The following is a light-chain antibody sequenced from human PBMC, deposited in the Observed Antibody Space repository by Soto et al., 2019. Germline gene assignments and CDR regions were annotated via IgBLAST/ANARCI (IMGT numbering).Light chain of an antibody. CDR2: EAS. V-gene: IGKV1-5*01. CDR3: QQYRGYSRT. J-gene: IGKJ1*01. CDR1: QSISSW. Sequence: DIQMTQSPSTLSASVGDRITIACRASQSISSWLAWYQQKPGEVPKLLIYEASYLVSRVPSRFSGSGSGTDFTLSITSLQPDDFATYYCQQYRGYSRTFGQGTKVDIK.